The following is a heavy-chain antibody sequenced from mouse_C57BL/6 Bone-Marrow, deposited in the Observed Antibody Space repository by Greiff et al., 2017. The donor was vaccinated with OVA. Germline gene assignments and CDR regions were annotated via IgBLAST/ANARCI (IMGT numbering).Heavy chain of an antibody. V-gene: IGHV7-1*01. Sequence: KLVESGGGLVQSGRSLRLSCAPSVFTFSAIYMEWVRQAPGKGLEWIAACRNKANDYTTEYRASVKGRFIVSRDTSQSILYLQMNAQSAEDTAIYYGARDAYYRFDYWGQGTLVTVSA. CDR3: ARDAYYRFDY. D-gene: IGHD1-1*01. CDR1: VFTFSAIY. CDR2: CRNKANDYTT. J-gene: IGHJ3*01.